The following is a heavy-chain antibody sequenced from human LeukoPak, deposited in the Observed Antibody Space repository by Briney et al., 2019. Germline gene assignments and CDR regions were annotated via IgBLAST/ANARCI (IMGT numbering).Heavy chain of an antibody. CDR1: GFPFSRYS. CDR2: ISGSGYST. Sequence: AGGSLRLSCAASGFPFSRYSMNWVRQAPGKGLEWVSAISGSGYSTYYADSVKGRFTISRDNSKNTLYLQMNSLRAEDTAVYYCAKDFSSGWGQGTLVTVSS. CDR3: AKDFSSG. D-gene: IGHD6-19*01. V-gene: IGHV3-23*01. J-gene: IGHJ4*02.